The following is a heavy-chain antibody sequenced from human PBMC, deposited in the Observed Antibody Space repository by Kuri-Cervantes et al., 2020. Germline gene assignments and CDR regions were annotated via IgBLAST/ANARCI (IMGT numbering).Heavy chain of an antibody. Sequence: GESLKISCAASGFTVSSNYMNWVRQAPGKGLEWVSSISSSSSYIYYADSVKGRFTISRDNAKNSLYLQMNSLRAEDTAVYYCARCLNYYDSSGYYSIDAFDIWGQGTMVTVSS. CDR2: ISSSSSYI. D-gene: IGHD3-22*01. CDR1: GFTVSSNY. J-gene: IGHJ3*02. CDR3: ARCLNYYDSSGYYSIDAFDI. V-gene: IGHV3-21*04.